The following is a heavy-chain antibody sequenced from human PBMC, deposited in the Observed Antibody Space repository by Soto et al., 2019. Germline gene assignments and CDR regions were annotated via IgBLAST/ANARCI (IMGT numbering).Heavy chain of an antibody. D-gene: IGHD6-19*01. J-gene: IGHJ5*02. CDR1: GLSITDSEMG. V-gene: IGHV2-26*01. Sequence: QVTLKESGPVLVKPTETLTLRCTVSGLSITDSEMGVSWIRQPPGQPLELLAHIDSRGETSYRTFLKSRLAISKDTSKSQTVLTMTNMDPADTATYYCARRHLAVAVSPWFDPWGQGIPVTVSS. CDR2: IDSRGET. CDR3: ARRHLAVAVSPWFDP.